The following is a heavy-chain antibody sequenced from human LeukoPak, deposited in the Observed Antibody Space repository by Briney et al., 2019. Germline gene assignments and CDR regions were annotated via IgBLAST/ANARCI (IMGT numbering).Heavy chain of an antibody. J-gene: IGHJ4*02. V-gene: IGHV3-7*01. Sequence: PGGSLRLSCAASGFTFSSYWMSWVRQAPGKGLEWVANIKQDGSEKYYVDSVKGRFTISRDNAKNSLYPQMNSLGAEDTAVYYCARDAGIAAAAIVFDYWGQGTLVTVSS. CDR3: ARDAGIAAAAIVFDY. CDR1: GFTFSSYW. CDR2: IKQDGSEK. D-gene: IGHD6-13*01.